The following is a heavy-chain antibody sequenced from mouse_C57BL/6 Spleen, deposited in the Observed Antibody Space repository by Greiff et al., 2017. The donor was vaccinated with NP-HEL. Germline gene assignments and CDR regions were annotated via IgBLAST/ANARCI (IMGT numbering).Heavy chain of an antibody. D-gene: IGHD1-1*01. Sequence: EVQLVESGGGLVKPGGSLKLSCAASGFTFSDYGMHWVRQAPEKGLEWVAYISSGSSTIYYADTVKGRSTISRDNAKNTLFLQMTSLRSEDTAMYYCARGHYGSSRYWYFDVWGTGTTVTVSS. CDR3: ARGHYGSSRYWYFDV. CDR1: GFTFSDYG. V-gene: IGHV5-17*01. CDR2: ISSGSSTI. J-gene: IGHJ1*03.